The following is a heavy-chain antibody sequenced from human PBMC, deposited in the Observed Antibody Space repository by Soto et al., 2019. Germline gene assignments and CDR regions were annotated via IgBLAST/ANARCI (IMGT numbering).Heavy chain of an antibody. CDR3: AREKVTMMVGFYYFDL. CDR1: GCTGSTNY. V-gene: IGHV3-66*01. J-gene: IGHJ4*02. Sequence: SLRLPCGAAGCTGSTNYLRWVSKAPEKGLEWVSVIYDGGYTHCADSVRGRFTISRDNSKNTVYLQINSLTTDDTAVYYCAREKVTMMVGFYYFDLWGQGTLVTVSS. D-gene: IGHD3-22*01. CDR2: IYDGGYT.